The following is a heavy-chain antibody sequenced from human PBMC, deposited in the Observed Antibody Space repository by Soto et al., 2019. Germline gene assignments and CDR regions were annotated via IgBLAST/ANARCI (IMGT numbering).Heavy chain of an antibody. Sequence: SLRLSCAASGFTFSNYGMHWVRQAPGKGLEWVAVIWYDGNNKYYADSVKGRFTISRDNSNNTLYVQMTSLRAEDTAVYYCARGLHSLFDYWGQGTLVTGSS. CDR2: IWYDGNNK. CDR1: GFTFSNYG. V-gene: IGHV3-33*01. CDR3: ARGLHSLFDY. J-gene: IGHJ4*02. D-gene: IGHD2-21*01.